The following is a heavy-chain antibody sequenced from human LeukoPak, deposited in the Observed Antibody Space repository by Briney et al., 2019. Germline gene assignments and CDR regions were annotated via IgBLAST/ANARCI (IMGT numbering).Heavy chain of an antibody. V-gene: IGHV3-23*01. Sequence: GGSLRLSCAASGFTFSSYAMSGVRQAPGRGLEWVSAISGSGGSTYYADSVKGRFTISRDNSKNTLYLQMNSLRAEDTAVYYCAKDRQLWYFDYWGQGTLVTVSS. CDR1: GFTFSSYA. CDR3: AKDRQLWYFDY. CDR2: ISGSGGST. D-gene: IGHD5-18*01. J-gene: IGHJ4*02.